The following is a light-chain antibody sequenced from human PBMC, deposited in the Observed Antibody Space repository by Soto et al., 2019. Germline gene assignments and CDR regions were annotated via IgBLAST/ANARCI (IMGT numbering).Light chain of an antibody. J-gene: IGLJ2*01. Sequence: QSALTQPASVSGSPGQSIAISCTGTSSNVGGYNFVSWYQQHPGKAPKLLIYEVNKRPSGVSNRFSGSKSDNTASLTISGXXXEDEADYYCCSYGGDRIFGGGTKLTVL. V-gene: IGLV2-23*02. CDR2: EVN. CDR1: SSNVGGYNF. CDR3: CSYGGDRI.